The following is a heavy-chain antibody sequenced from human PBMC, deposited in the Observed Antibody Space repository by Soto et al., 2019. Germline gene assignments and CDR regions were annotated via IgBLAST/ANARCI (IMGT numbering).Heavy chain of an antibody. Sequence: QVQLVQSGAEVKRPGASVKVSCKASGYTYTNLDINWVRQASGQGLEWMGWMNPHSDTGFAQKFQGRVTLTRDTPTSTVYMELTSLRFDYTAVYYCARYQIGEGFTAWGQGTPVTVSS. V-gene: IGHV1-8*01. CDR3: ARYQIGEGFTA. CDR1: GYTYTNLD. J-gene: IGHJ5*02. CDR2: MNPHSDT.